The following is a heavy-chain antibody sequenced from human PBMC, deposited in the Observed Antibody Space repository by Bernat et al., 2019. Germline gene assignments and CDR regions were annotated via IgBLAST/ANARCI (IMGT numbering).Heavy chain of an antibody. Sequence: VQLVESGGGLVKPGGSLRLSCAASGFTFSTYNMNWVRQAPGKGLEWVSSISISNNYIYYADSVKGRFTISRDNANNSLYLQMNSLRAEDTAIYDCARDYCGGGNCYSRAPSYYYGMDVWGQGTTVTVSS. CDR3: ARDYCGGGNCYSRAPSYYYGMDV. CDR1: GFTFSTYN. D-gene: IGHD2-15*01. V-gene: IGHV3-21*01. J-gene: IGHJ6*02. CDR2: ISISNNYI.